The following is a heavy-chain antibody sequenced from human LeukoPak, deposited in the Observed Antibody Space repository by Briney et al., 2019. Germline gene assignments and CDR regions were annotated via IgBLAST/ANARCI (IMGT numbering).Heavy chain of an antibody. D-gene: IGHD3-9*01. CDR1: GGSFSGYY. V-gene: IGHV4-34*01. Sequence: SETLSLTCAVSGGSFSGYYWSWVRQPPGKGLEWIGEINHSGNTNYNPSLKSRVTISVDKSKNQLSLTLSSVTAADTGVSYCARGASLQHFDCFNRCDYFDYWGQGTLVTVSS. J-gene: IGHJ4*02. CDR2: INHSGNT. CDR3: ARGASLQHFDCFNRCDYFDY.